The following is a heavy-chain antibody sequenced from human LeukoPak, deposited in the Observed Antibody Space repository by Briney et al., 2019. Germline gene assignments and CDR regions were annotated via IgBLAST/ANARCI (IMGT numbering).Heavy chain of an antibody. D-gene: IGHD2-2*01. CDR3: AKSVVPAAIYYYYGMDV. J-gene: IGHJ6*02. V-gene: IGHV3-23*01. CDR1: GFTFSSYA. Sequence: GVSLRLSCAASGFTFSSYAMSWVRQAPGKGLEWVSAISGSGGSTYYADSVKGRFTISRDNSKNTLYLQMNSLRAEDTAVYYCAKSVVPAAIYYYYGMDVWGQGTTVTVSS. CDR2: ISGSGGST.